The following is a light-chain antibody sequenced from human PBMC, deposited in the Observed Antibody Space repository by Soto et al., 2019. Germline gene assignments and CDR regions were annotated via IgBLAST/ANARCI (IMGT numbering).Light chain of an antibody. V-gene: IGKV1-39*01. CDR3: KQSYSNPPVT. CDR1: QSISSY. CDR2: AAS. Sequence: DIQMTQSPSSLSASVGDRVTITCRASQSISSYLNWYQQKPGKAPKLLIYAASSLQSGVPSRFSGSGSGTDFTLTISSLQPEYFATYYCKQSYSNPPVTFGQGTRLEIK. J-gene: IGKJ5*01.